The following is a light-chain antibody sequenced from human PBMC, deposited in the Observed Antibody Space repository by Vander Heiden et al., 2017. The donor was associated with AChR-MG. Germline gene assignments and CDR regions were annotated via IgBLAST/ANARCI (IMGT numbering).Light chain of an antibody. V-gene: IGLV1-40*01. Sequence: QSALSPPPSACGAPAHSGTIACTRSSSNIGAGYDVHWYQQLPGTAPKLLLYGDSTRPAGVPDRVSGSKSGSSASLASTGLQAEDEADYYCQSYDSSRSGSVFGGGTKLTV. CDR2: GDS. CDR1: SSNIGAGYD. CDR3: QSYDSSRSGSV. J-gene: IGLJ2*01.